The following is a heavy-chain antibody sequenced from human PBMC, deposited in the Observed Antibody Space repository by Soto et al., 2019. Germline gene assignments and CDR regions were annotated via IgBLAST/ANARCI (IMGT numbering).Heavy chain of an antibody. CDR2: IYTSGST. CDR3: ARDSENDYGDPYYYGMDV. D-gene: IGHD4-17*01. V-gene: IGHV4-4*07. CDR1: GGSISSYY. Sequence: PSETLSLTCTVSGGSISSYYWSWIRQPAGKGLEWIGRIYTSGSTNYNPSLKSRVTMSVDTSKNQFSLKLSSVTAADTAAYYCARDSENDYGDPYYYGMDVWGQGTTVTVSS. J-gene: IGHJ6*02.